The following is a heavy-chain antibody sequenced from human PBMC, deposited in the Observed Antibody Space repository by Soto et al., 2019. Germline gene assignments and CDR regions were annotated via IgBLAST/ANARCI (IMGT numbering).Heavy chain of an antibody. CDR2: IKQDGSEK. CDR1: GFTFSSYW. Sequence: EVQLVESGGGLVQPGGSLRLSCAASGFTFSSYWMSWVRQAPGKGLEWVANIKQDGSEKYYVDSVKGRFTISRDNAKNSLYLQMNSLRAEGTAVYYCASLKYYYYYYMDVWGKGTTVTVSS. V-gene: IGHV3-7*01. J-gene: IGHJ6*03. CDR3: ASLKYYYYYYMDV.